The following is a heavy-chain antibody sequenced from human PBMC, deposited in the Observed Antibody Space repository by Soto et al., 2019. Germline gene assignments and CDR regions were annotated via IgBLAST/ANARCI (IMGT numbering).Heavy chain of an antibody. V-gene: IGHV4-31*03. CDR2: IYYSGST. J-gene: IGHJ5*02. CDR1: GGSISSGGYY. D-gene: IGHD6-13*01. CDR3: ARDGDSSSWSLGDNWFDP. Sequence: QVQLQESGPGLVKPSQTLSLTCTVSGGSISSGGYYWSWIRQHPGKGLEWIGYIYYSGSTYYNPSLKSRVTISVDTSKNQFSLKLSSVTAADTAVYYCARDGDSSSWSLGDNWFDPWGQGTLVTVSS.